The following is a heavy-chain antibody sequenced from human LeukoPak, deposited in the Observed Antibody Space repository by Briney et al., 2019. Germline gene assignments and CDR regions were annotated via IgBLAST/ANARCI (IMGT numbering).Heavy chain of an antibody. CDR3: ARLAYGANYIDY. D-gene: IGHD4-17*01. CDR2: INPNSGGT. Sequence: ASVKVSCKASGYXFTGYYIHWVRQAPGQGLEWMGWINPNSGGTNYAQKFQGRVTMTTDTSTTTAYMEMRSLRSDDTAVYYCARLAYGANYIDYWGQGTLVTVSS. J-gene: IGHJ4*02. V-gene: IGHV1-2*02. CDR1: GYXFTGYY.